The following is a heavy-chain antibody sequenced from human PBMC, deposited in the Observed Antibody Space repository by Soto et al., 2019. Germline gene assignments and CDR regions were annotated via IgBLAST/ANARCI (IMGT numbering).Heavy chain of an antibody. J-gene: IGHJ4*02. CDR3: ARDPGSSSHDC. CDR1: GYTFTSYA. Sequence: GASVKVSCKASGYTFTSYAMHWVRQAPGQRLEWMGWINAGNGNTKYSQKFQGRVTITRDTSARTAYIELSSLRSEDTAVYYCARDPGSSSHDCWGQGTLVTVSS. D-gene: IGHD6-13*01. V-gene: IGHV1-3*01. CDR2: INAGNGNT.